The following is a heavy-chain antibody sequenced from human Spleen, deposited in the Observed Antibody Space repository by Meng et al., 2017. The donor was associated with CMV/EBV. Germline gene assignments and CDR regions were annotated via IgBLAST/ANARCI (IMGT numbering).Heavy chain of an antibody. D-gene: IGHD1-26*01. CDR2: IWYDGSNE. Sequence: GGSLRLSCAATGFTFSSYGMHWVRQAPGKGLEWVAVIWYDGSNEYYVDSVKGRFTISRDNAKNTLYLQMNSLRAEDTAVYYCAKDLSGIPHAFDIWGQGTMVTVSS. V-gene: IGHV3-33*06. J-gene: IGHJ3*02. CDR3: AKDLSGIPHAFDI. CDR1: GFTFSSYG.